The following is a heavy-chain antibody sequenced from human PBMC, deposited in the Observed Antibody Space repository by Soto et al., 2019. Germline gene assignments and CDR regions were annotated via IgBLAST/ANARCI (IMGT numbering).Heavy chain of an antibody. Sequence: SETLSLTCTVSGGSISSSSYYWGWIRQPPGKGLEWIGSIYYSGSTYYNPSLKSRVTISVDTSKNQFSLKLSSVTAADTAVYYCARHYGDYDFSYWGQGTLVTVSS. D-gene: IGHD4-17*01. CDR3: ARHYGDYDFSY. J-gene: IGHJ4*02. V-gene: IGHV4-39*01. CDR2: IYYSGST. CDR1: GGSISSSSYY.